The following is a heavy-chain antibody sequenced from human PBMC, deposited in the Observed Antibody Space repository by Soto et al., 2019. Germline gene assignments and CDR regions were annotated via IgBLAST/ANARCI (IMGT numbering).Heavy chain of an antibody. Sequence: ASVKVSCKASGYTFTSYDINWVRQAPGQGLEWMGWINPNSGGTNYAQKFQGWVTMTRDTSISTAYMELSRLRSDDTAVYYCARGIAAAAARGMDVWGQGTTVTVSS. J-gene: IGHJ6*02. CDR2: INPNSGGT. D-gene: IGHD6-13*01. V-gene: IGHV1-2*04. CDR3: ARGIAAAAARGMDV. CDR1: GYTFTSYD.